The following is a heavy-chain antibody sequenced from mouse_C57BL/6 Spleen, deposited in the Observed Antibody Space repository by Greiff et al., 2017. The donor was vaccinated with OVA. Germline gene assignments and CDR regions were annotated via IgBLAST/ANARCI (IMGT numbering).Heavy chain of an antibody. V-gene: IGHV1-69*01. CDR1: GYTFTSYW. Sequence: VKLQQPGAELVMPGASVKLSCKASGYTFTSYWMHWVKQRPGQGLEWIGEIDPYDSDTNYNQKFQGKATLTVDKSSSTAYMQLSSLTSEDSAVYDSARGGSNYEYAMGDWGQGTSVTVST. J-gene: IGHJ4*01. D-gene: IGHD2-5*01. CDR2: IDPYDSDT. CDR3: ARGGSNYEYAMGD.